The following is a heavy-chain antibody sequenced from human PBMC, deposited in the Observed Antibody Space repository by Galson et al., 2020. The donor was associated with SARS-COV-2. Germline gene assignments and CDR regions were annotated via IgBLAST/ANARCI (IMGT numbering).Heavy chain of an antibody. Sequence: TGGSLSLSCAASGFTVSISYMSWVRQAPGKGLEWLSVIYRGGNTYYSDSVKGRFTISRHDSKNTLYLQMNSLRTEDTAMYYCARRYSTNGSHDYWGQGTLVTVSS. CDR3: ARRYSTNGSHDY. V-gene: IGHV3-53*04. CDR1: GFTVSISY. J-gene: IGHJ4*02. D-gene: IGHD2-2*01. CDR2: IYRGGNT.